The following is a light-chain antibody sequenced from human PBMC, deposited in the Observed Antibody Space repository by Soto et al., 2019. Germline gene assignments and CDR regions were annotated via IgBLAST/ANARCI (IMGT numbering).Light chain of an antibody. CDR3: QSYDSSLSGGV. Sequence: QSVLTLPPSVSGAPGQRVTISCTGSSSNIGAGYDVHWYQQLPGTAPKLLIYGNSNRPSGVPDRFSGSKSGTSASLAITGLRAEDEADYYCQSYDSSLSGGVFGGGTKLTVL. V-gene: IGLV1-40*01. CDR1: SSNIGAGYD. J-gene: IGLJ3*02. CDR2: GNS.